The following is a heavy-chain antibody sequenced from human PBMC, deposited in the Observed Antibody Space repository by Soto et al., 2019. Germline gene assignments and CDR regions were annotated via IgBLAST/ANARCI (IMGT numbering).Heavy chain of an antibody. CDR2: IYYSGST. J-gene: IGHJ6*02. CDR3: ARGIFGVVIRGDYYYYGMDV. Sequence: SETLSLTCTVSGGSISSYYWSWIRQPPGKGLEWIGYIYYSGSTNYNPSLKSRVTISVDTSKNQFSLKLSSVTAADTALYYCARGIFGVVIRGDYYYYGMDVWGQGTTVT. V-gene: IGHV4-59*01. CDR1: GGSISSYY. D-gene: IGHD3-3*01.